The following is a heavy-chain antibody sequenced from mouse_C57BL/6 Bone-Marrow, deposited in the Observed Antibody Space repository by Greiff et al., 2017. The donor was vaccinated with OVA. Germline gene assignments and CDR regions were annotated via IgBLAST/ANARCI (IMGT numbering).Heavy chain of an antibody. Sequence: EVKLEESGPVLVKPGASVKMSCKASGYTFTDYYMNWVKQSHGKSLEWIGVINPYNGGTSYNQKFKGKATLTVDKSSSTAYMELNSLTSEDSAVYYCARWLPDYWGQGTTLTVSS. CDR1: GYTFTDYY. J-gene: IGHJ2*01. D-gene: IGHD2-3*01. V-gene: IGHV1-19*01. CDR2: INPYNGGT. CDR3: ARWLPDY.